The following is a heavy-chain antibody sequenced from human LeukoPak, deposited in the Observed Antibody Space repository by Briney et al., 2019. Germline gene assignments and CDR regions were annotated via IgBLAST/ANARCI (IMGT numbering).Heavy chain of an antibody. V-gene: IGHV4-61*02. Sequence: SETLSLTCTVSGGSISSGSYYWSWIRQPAGKGLEWIGRIYTSGSTDYNPSPKSRVTISIDTSKNQFSLNLRAVTAADSAVYFCASDTSLEYCGGDCYPDNWGQGTLVTVSS. D-gene: IGHD2-21*02. CDR2: IYTSGST. CDR3: ASDTSLEYCGGDCYPDN. CDR1: GGSISSGSYY. J-gene: IGHJ4*02.